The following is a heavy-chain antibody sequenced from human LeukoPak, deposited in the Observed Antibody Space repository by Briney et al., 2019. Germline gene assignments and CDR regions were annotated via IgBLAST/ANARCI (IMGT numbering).Heavy chain of an antibody. D-gene: IGHD2-2*01. CDR3: ARIGRRYCSSTSCSGPFDY. V-gene: IGHV1-2*02. CDR2: INPNSGGT. J-gene: IGHJ4*02. Sequence: WVRQAPGQGLEWMGWINPNSGGTNYAQKFQGRVTMTRDTSISTAYMELSRLRSDDTAVYYCARIGRRYCSSTSCSGPFDYWGQGTLVTVSS.